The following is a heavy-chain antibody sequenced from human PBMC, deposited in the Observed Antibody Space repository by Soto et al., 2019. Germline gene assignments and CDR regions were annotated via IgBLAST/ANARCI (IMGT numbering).Heavy chain of an antibody. CDR2: ISAYNGNT. V-gene: IGHV1-18*01. J-gene: IGHJ6*03. CDR3: ARGYCSSTSCHHRPSYYYYYYMDV. Sequence: ASVKVSCKASGYTFTSYGISWVRQAPGQGLEWMGWISAYNGNTNYAQKLQGRVTMTTDTSTSTAYMELRSLRSDVTAVYYCARGYCSSTSCHHRPSYYYYYYMDVWGKGTTVTVSS. CDR1: GYTFTSYG. D-gene: IGHD2-2*01.